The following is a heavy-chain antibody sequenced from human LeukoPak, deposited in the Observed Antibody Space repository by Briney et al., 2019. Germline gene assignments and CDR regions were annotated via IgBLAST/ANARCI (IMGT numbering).Heavy chain of an antibody. V-gene: IGHV3-23*01. CDR2: ISDGGDTT. CDR1: GFTFSNNG. CDR3: AKTQGFFDH. Sequence: GESLRLSCAASGFTFSNNGMTWVRQAPGKGMEWVTGISDGGDTTYDAGSVKGRFTVSRDNSKNILYLQMNSLRAEDTAIYYCAKTQGFFDHWGQGSLVTVSS. J-gene: IGHJ4*02.